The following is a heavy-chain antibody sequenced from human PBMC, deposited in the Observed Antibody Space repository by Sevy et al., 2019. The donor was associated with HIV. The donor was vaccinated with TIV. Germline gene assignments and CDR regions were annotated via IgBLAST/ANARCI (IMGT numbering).Heavy chain of an antibody. Sequence: GGSLRLSCVVSGIIFTTSGMHWVRQAPGKGLEWVAVISYNGRNKFYADSVKGRATISRDNSKNILYLEMNSLRTEDAAVYYYARHPSYDHVWGNYRHFDYWGQGTLVTVSS. CDR3: ARHPSYDHVWGNYRHFDY. J-gene: IGHJ4*02. CDR1: GIIFTTSG. D-gene: IGHD3-16*02. V-gene: IGHV3-30*03. CDR2: ISYNGRNK.